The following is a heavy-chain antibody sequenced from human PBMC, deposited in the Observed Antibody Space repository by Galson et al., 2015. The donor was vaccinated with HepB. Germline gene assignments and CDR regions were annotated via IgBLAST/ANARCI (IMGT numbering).Heavy chain of an antibody. J-gene: IGHJ4*02. CDR2: INPNSGGT. Sequence: SVKVSCKASGYTFTGYYMHWVRQAPGQGLEWMGWINPNSGGTNYAQKFQGRVTMTRDTSISTAYMELSRLRSDDTAVYYCARGDGNYCSSTSCYTYWGQGTLVTVSS. V-gene: IGHV1-2*02. CDR1: GYTFTGYY. D-gene: IGHD2-2*02. CDR3: ARGDGNYCSSTSCYTY.